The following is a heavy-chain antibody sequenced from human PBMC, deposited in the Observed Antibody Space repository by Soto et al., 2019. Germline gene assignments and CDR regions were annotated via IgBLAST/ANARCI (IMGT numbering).Heavy chain of an antibody. J-gene: IGHJ4*02. CDR2: IIPIFGTA. Sequence: GASVKVPCKASGGTFSSYAISWVRQAPGQGLEWIGGIIPIFGTANYAQKFQGRVTITADESTSTDYMELSSLRSEDTAVYYCARSLTGYSSSWYGSSAFDYLSQGTLVTASS. CDR1: GGTFSSYA. CDR3: ARSLTGYSSSWYGSSAFDY. V-gene: IGHV1-69*13. D-gene: IGHD6-13*01.